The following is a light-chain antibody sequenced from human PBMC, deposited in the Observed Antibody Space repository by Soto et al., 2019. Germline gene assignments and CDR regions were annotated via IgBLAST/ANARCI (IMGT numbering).Light chain of an antibody. CDR1: SSDVGSYNL. Sequence: QSALTQPASVSGSPGQSITISCTGTSSDVGSYNLVSWYQQHPGKAPKLMNYEGSKRASGVSNRFSGYKSGNTASLTISGLQAEYEADYYCCSYASSSTLVFGGGTKLTVL. CDR3: CSYASSSTLV. J-gene: IGLJ2*01. V-gene: IGLV2-23*01. CDR2: EGS.